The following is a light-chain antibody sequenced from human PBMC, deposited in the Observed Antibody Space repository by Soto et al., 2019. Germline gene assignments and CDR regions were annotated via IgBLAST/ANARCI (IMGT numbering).Light chain of an antibody. CDR1: SSDVGAYDY. CDR2: EIN. J-gene: IGLJ1*01. Sequence: QSALTPPPSASGSPGHSVTISGTGTSSDVGAYDYVSWYQQHPGKAPKLMIYEINKRPSGVPDRFSGSKSGNTASLTVSGLQAEDEADYYCSSFAGSNNFPYVFGTGTKVTVL. V-gene: IGLV2-8*01. CDR3: SSFAGSNNFPYV.